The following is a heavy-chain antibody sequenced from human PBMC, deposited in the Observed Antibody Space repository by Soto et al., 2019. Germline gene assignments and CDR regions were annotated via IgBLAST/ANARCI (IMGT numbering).Heavy chain of an antibody. V-gene: IGHV5-51*01. CDR1: GYSFTSYW. CDR3: ARIAVAAAGTDYGMDV. Sequence: GESLKISCKGSGYSFTSYWIGWVRQMPGKGLEWMGIIYPGDSDTRYSPSFQGQVTISADKSISTAYLQWSSLKASDTAMYYCARIAVAAAGTDYGMDVWGQGTTVTVSS. J-gene: IGHJ6*02. D-gene: IGHD6-13*01. CDR2: IYPGDSDT.